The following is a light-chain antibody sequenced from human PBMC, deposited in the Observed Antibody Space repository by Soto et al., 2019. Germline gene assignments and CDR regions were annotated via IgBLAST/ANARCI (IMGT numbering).Light chain of an antibody. Sequence: NFMLTQPHSVSESPGKTVTISCTRSSGSIASNYVQWYQQRPGSAPTTEIYEDNQRPSGVPDRFSGSIDSSSNSASLTISGLKTEDEADYYCQSYDSSNHDVVFGGGTKLTVL. CDR1: SGSIASNY. V-gene: IGLV6-57*04. CDR3: QSYDSSNHDVV. CDR2: EDN. J-gene: IGLJ2*01.